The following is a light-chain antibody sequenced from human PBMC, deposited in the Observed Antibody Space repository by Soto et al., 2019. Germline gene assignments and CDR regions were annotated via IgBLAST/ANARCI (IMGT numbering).Light chain of an antibody. J-gene: IGKJ4*01. V-gene: IGKV3-11*01. CDR1: QSVSSY. Sequence: TLSLSPVDRSTLSCRSSQSVSSYLACYQQKPAPPTRTPIDDAADRATVIPARFSCSVSGTDFTLTISRLAPDDFSVYYCQLRRNWQGATFGRGTKVDI. CDR3: QLRRNWQGAT. CDR2: DAA.